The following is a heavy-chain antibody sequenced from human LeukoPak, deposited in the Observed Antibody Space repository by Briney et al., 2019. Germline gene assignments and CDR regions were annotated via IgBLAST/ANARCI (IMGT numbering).Heavy chain of an antibody. Sequence: GSLRLSCVTSGFSFSSFNMNWIRQAPGKGLEWVSYISSSGSTIYYADSVKGRFTISRDNAKNSLYLQMNSLRAEDTAVYYCAKDGGEYYDILTGYYPRLYYMDVWGKGTTVTISS. CDR2: ISSSGSTI. CDR1: GFSFSSFN. CDR3: AKDGGEYYDILTGYYPRLYYMDV. D-gene: IGHD3-9*01. V-gene: IGHV3-48*04. J-gene: IGHJ6*03.